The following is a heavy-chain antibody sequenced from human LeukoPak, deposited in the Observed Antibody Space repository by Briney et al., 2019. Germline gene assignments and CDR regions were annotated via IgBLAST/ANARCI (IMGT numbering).Heavy chain of an antibody. Sequence: SQTLSLTCTVSGGPISSGDYYWSWIRQPPGKGLEWIGYIYYSGSTYYNPSLKSRITISVDTSKHQFSLKLSSVTAADTAVYYCARERSGSYSGFDYWGQGTLVTVSS. D-gene: IGHD1-26*01. CDR1: GGPISSGDYY. CDR3: ARERSGSYSGFDY. V-gene: IGHV4-30-4*01. J-gene: IGHJ4*02. CDR2: IYYSGST.